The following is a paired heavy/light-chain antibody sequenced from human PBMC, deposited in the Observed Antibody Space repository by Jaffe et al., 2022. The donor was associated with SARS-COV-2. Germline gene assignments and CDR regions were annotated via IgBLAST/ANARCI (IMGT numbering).Light chain of an antibody. Sequence: EIVMTQSPDTLSVSPGERVTLSCRASQSVSSNVAWYQQKPGQAPRLLVYGAITRATGTPARFSGSGSGTEFTLTISSLQSEDFSLYYCQQYNNWPPLTFGGGTRVEIK. CDR2: GAI. CDR1: QSVSSN. V-gene: IGKV3-15*01. CDR3: QQYNNWPPLT. J-gene: IGKJ4*01.
Heavy chain of an antibody. D-gene: IGHD3-9*01. J-gene: IGHJ6*03. V-gene: IGHV4-59*01. CDR2: MYYTGNS. CDR1: GGSINNYY. Sequence: QVQLQESGPGLVKPSETLSLTCTVSGGSINNYYWSWVRQPPGKGLEWIGYMYYTGNSNYNPSLKSRVTISLDTSKNQVSLKLSAVTAADTAVYYCARDGRYHHYMDVWGKGTTVTVSS. CDR3: ARDGRYHHYMDV.